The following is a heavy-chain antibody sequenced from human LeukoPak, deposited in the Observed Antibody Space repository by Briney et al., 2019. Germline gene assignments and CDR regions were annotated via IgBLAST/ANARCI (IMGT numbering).Heavy chain of an antibody. Sequence: GGSLRLSCAASGFTFSTYAMRWVRQAPGKGLEWVSAISSSAFSTYYADSVKGRFTISRDNSKNTLYLQMNSLRPEDTAVYYCARHLSGVTGYTYGRGIDYWGQGTLVTVSS. CDR3: ARHLSGVTGYTYGRGIDY. D-gene: IGHD5-18*01. J-gene: IGHJ4*02. V-gene: IGHV3-23*01. CDR2: ISSSAFST. CDR1: GFTFSTYA.